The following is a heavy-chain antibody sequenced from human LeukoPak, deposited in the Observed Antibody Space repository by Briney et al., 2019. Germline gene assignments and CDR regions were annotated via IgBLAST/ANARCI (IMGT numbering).Heavy chain of an antibody. CDR3: AREKRQYCSGPNCRKNYEIIDY. CDR1: GFTFTTYD. J-gene: IGHJ4*02. V-gene: IGHV1-8*01. CDR2: MNPKSGNT. Sequence: ASVKVSCKASGFTFTTYDITWVRQATGQGLEWVGWMNPKSGNTGSGQRFQGRVTMTRDTSISTAYMELSRLRSDDTAVYYCAREKRQYCSGPNCRKNYEIIDYWGQGTLVTVSS. D-gene: IGHD2-15*01.